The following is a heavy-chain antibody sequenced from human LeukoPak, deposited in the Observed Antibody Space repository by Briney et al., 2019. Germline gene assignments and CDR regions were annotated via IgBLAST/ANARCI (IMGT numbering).Heavy chain of an antibody. V-gene: IGHV1-18*01. Sequence: AASVTDSCKASGYTFTKYDISWVRQAPGQGLEGMGWIRASNGNTNYAQKLQGRVTMNTDTTKRTAYMEVRSLRAEDTAVYYCARVDGYNHIWFDPWGQGTLVTVSS. CDR1: GYTFTKYD. CDR2: IRASNGNT. CDR3: ARVDGYNHIWFDP. D-gene: IGHD5-24*01. J-gene: IGHJ5*02.